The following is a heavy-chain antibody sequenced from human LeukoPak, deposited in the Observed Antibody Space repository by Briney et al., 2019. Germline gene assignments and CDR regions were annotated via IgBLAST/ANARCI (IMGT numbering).Heavy chain of an antibody. Sequence: PGGSLRLSCTTSGFTFGDYAMSWFRQAPGKGLEWVSRINSDGSSTSYADSVKGRFTISRDNAKNTLYLQMNSLRAEDTAVYYCAELGITMIGGVWGKGTTVTISS. CDR3: AELGITMIGGV. V-gene: IGHV3-74*01. CDR2: INSDGSST. J-gene: IGHJ6*04. D-gene: IGHD3-10*02. CDR1: GFTFGDYA.